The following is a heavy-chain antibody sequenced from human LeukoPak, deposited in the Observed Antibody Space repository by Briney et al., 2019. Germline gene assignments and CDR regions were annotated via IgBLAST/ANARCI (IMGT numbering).Heavy chain of an antibody. J-gene: IGHJ6*02. CDR2: ISYDGSNK. Sequence: LRLSCAASGFTFSSYAMHWVRQAPGKRLEWVAVISYDGSNKYYADSVKGRFTISRDNSKNTLYLQMNSLRAEDTAVYYCAREWDFIFLFSGRARGRAAGGQGTTVTVPS. CDR3: AREWDFIFLFSGRARGRAA. V-gene: IGHV3-30-3*01. CDR1: GFTFSSYA. D-gene: IGHD1-26*01.